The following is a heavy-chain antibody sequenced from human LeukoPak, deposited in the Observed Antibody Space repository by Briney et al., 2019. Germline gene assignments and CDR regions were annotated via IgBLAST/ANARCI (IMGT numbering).Heavy chain of an antibody. V-gene: IGHV1-46*01. CDR3: ARDPGGNYFGPGTYFAY. CDR1: GFTFTHYY. J-gene: IGHJ4*02. D-gene: IGHD3-10*01. CDR2: INGETGNT. Sequence: ASVKLSCKASGFTFTHYYIHWVLHPRGQRLEARGRINGETGNTRYAQTFQGRVTMTTDTSTSTVYMELSRLRFEDTADYYCARDPGGNYFGPGTYFAYWGQGTLLTVSS.